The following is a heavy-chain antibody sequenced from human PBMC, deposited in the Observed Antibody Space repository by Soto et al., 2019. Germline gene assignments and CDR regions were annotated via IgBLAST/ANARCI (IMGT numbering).Heavy chain of an antibody. V-gene: IGHV3-53*01. CDR2: IYSGGST. J-gene: IGHJ3*02. CDR1: GVPVSSNY. CDR3: ARDFYGTDAFDI. Sequence: PGCSLRLCCASSGVPVSSNYMSFYRQAPGKGLEWVSVIYSGGSTYYADSVKGRFTISRDNSKNTLYLQMNSLRAEDTAVYYCARDFYGTDAFDIWGQGTMVTVS. D-gene: IGHD4-17*01.